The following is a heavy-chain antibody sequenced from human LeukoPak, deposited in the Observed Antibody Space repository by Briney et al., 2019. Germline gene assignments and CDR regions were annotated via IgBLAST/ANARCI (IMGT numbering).Heavy chain of an antibody. CDR1: GSTFSSHG. J-gene: IGHJ1*01. CDR3: AKDDDWGRYKH. Sequence: GGSLRLSCAASGSTFSSHGMNWVRQAQGKGLEWVSGISPSGGITYYTDSVKGRFTISRDNSKNTQSLQMNSLRAEDTAVYYCAKDDDWGRYKHWGQGTLVTVSS. CDR2: ISPSGGIT. V-gene: IGHV3-23*01. D-gene: IGHD3-16*01.